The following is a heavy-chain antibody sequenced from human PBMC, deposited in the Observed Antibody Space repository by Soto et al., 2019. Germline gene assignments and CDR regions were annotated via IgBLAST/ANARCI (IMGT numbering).Heavy chain of an antibody. CDR2: ISGSGGST. Sequence: GGSLRLSCAASGFTFSSYAMTWVRKAPGKGLEWVSAISGSGGSTYYADSVKGRLTISRDNSKNTLYLQMNSLRAEDTAVYYCAKGRAVGYCSGGSCYSGVYWGQGTLVTVSS. D-gene: IGHD2-15*01. CDR3: AKGRAVGYCSGGSCYSGVY. CDR1: GFTFSSYA. V-gene: IGHV3-23*01. J-gene: IGHJ4*02.